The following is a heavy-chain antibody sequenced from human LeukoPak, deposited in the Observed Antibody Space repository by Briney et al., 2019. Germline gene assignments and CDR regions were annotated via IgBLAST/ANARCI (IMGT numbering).Heavy chain of an antibody. CDR1: GYTFTSYG. V-gene: IGHV1-18*01. Sequence: ASVKVSCKASGYTFTSYGISWVRQAPGQGLEWMGWISAYNGNTNYAQTLQGRVTMTTDTSTSTAYMELRSLRSDDTAVYYCARGIKYQLLYYYYGMDVWGQGTTVTVSS. CDR2: ISAYNGNT. CDR3: ARGIKYQLLYYYYGMDV. J-gene: IGHJ6*02. D-gene: IGHD2-2*01.